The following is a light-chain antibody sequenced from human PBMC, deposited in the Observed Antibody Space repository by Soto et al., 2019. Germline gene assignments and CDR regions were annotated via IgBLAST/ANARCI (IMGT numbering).Light chain of an antibody. Sequence: QSALTQPASVSGSPGQSITISCTGTSSDVGGFNYVSWYQHHPGKAPKLIIYEVSYRPSGVSNRFSGPKSGNTASLTISGLQAEDEADFYCSSYTTNNTHVFGTGTKVTVL. CDR3: SSYTTNNTHV. V-gene: IGLV2-14*01. CDR2: EVS. J-gene: IGLJ1*01. CDR1: SSDVGGFNY.